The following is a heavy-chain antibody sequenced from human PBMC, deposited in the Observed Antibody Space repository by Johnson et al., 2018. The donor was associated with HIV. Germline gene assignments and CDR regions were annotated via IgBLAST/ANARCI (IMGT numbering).Heavy chain of an antibody. J-gene: IGHJ3*02. D-gene: IGHD1-1*01. V-gene: IGHV3-9*01. Sequence: VQLVESGGGLVQPGRSLRLSCAASGFTFDDYAMHWVRQAPGKGLEWVSGISWNSGSIGYADSVKGRFTISRDNARRSVYLQMDSLRADDTAVYYCARDNDDVFDIWGQGTMVTVSS. CDR3: ARDNDDVFDI. CDR1: GFTFDDYA. CDR2: ISWNSGSI.